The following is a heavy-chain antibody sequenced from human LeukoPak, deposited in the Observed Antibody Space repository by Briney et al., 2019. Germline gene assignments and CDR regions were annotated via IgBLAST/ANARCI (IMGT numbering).Heavy chain of an antibody. CDR3: AREPTYSSSWHTTCDY. V-gene: IGHV3-21*01. Sequence: GGSLRLSCAASGFTFSSYSMNWVRQAPGKGLEWVSSISSSSSYIYYADSVKGGFTISRDNAKNSLYLQMNSLRAEDTAVYYCAREPTYSSSWHTTCDYWGQGTLVTVSS. J-gene: IGHJ4*02. CDR2: ISSSSSYI. CDR1: GFTFSSYS. D-gene: IGHD6-13*01.